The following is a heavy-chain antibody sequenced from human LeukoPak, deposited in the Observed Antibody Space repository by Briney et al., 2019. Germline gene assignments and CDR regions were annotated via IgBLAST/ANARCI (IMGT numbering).Heavy chain of an antibody. J-gene: IGHJ4*02. CDR2: IKQDGSQK. V-gene: IGHV3-7*01. CDR3: ASLWFGDQKDY. Sequence: GGSLRLSCVASGITFSRYWMSWVRQAPGKGLEWVANIKQDGSQKYYVDSVKGRFTISRDNAKNSLYLQMNSLRAEDTAVYYCASLWFGDQKDYWGQGTLVTVSS. D-gene: IGHD3-10*01. CDR1: GITFSRYW.